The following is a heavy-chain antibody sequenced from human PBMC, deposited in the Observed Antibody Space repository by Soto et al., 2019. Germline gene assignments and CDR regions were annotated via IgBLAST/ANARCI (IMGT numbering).Heavy chain of an antibody. D-gene: IGHD3-22*01. J-gene: IGHJ4*02. CDR1: RGSISSGDYY. CDR2: LYYSGGT. Sequence: QVQLQESGPGLVKPSQTLSLICTVSRGSISSGDYYWSWIRQPPGKGLEWIGYLYYSGGTYYNPSLKSRVSMSMDSPKNQFSLNLTSVTATDTAVYYCAGAAVDQESLYSYDSNGYSFAYWGQGMVVTVSS. CDR3: AGAAVDQESLYSYDSNGYSFAY. V-gene: IGHV4-30-4*01.